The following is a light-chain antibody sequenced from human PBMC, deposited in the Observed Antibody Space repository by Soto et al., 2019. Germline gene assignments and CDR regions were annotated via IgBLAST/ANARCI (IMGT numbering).Light chain of an antibody. CDR3: AVWDDTLSGVV. V-gene: IGLV1-47*01. CDR1: SSNIGSNY. J-gene: IGLJ3*02. CDR2: RNN. Sequence: QSVLTQPPSASGTPGQRVTISCSGSSSNIGSNYVYWYQQLPGTAPKLLIYRNNQRPSRVPDRFSGSKSGTSASLAIRGLQSEDEAMYYCAVWDDTLSGVVFGGGTKLTVL.